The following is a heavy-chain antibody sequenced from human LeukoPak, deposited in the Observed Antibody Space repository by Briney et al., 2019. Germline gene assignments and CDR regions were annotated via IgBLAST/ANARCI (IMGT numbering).Heavy chain of an antibody. J-gene: IGHJ3*02. V-gene: IGHV1-2*04. CDR2: INPNSGGT. CDR3: ARDIGQQLVVAFDI. Sequence: ASVKVSCKASGYTFTGYYMHWVRQAPGQGLEWMGWINPNSGGTNYAQKFQGWATMTRDTSISTAYMELSRLRSDDTAVYYCARDIGQQLVVAFDIWGQGTMVTVSS. CDR1: GYTFTGYY. D-gene: IGHD6-6*01.